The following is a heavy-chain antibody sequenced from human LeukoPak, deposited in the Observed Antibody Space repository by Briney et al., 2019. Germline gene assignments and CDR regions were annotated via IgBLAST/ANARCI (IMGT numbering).Heavy chain of an antibody. Sequence: PGGSLRLSCVASGFTVTHYAMHWVRQAPGKGLEYVSAVDANGRTTYYADSVKGRFTISRDDSKNTLYLHMSSLRPEDTAIYYCYCRDDLPAWGQGTLVTISS. CDR3: YCRDDLPA. V-gene: IGHV3-64D*06. J-gene: IGHJ5*02. CDR2: VDANGRTT. D-gene: IGHD5-24*01. CDR1: GFTVTHYA.